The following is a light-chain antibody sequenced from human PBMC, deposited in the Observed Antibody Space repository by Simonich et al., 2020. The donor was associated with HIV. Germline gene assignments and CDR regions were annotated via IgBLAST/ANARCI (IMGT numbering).Light chain of an antibody. J-gene: IGKJ1*01. CDR2: NAS. CDR1: QRINYW. CDR3: QQYNSDST. V-gene: IGKV1-5*03. Sequence: DIQMTQYPSTLSAYVGDRVTIPCRARQRINYWLSWFQQKPGKAPKLLIYNASSLESGVPARFSGRGSGTEFTLTISSLQPDDFATYYCQQYNSDSTFGQGTKVEIK.